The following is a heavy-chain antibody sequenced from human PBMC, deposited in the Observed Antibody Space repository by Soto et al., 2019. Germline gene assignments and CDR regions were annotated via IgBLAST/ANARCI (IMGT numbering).Heavy chain of an antibody. Sequence: PGGSLRLSCAASGFTFSSYDMHWVRQATGKGLEWVSAIGTAGDTYYPGSVKGRFTISRENAKNSLYLQMNSLRAEDTAVYYCARGYSSGWVFWEVADFGYWGQGTLVTVSS. J-gene: IGHJ4*02. V-gene: IGHV3-13*01. CDR3: ARGYSSGWVFWEVADFGY. CDR1: GFTFSSYD. CDR2: IGTAGDT. D-gene: IGHD6-19*01.